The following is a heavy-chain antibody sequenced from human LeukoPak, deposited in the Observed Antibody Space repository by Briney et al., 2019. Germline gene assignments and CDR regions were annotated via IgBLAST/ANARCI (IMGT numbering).Heavy chain of an antibody. Sequence: GGSPRLSCAASGFTFSSYAMSWVRQAPGKGLEWVSAISGSGGSTYYADSVKGRFTISRDNSKNTLYLQMNSLRAEDTAVYYCAKDSPSRTATTEVPVDYWGQGTLVTVSS. D-gene: IGHD5-24*01. CDR1: GFTFSSYA. CDR2: ISGSGGST. J-gene: IGHJ4*02. V-gene: IGHV3-23*01. CDR3: AKDSPSRTATTEVPVDY.